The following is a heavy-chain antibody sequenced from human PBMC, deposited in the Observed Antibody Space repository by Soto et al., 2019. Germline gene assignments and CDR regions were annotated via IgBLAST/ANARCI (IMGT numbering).Heavy chain of an antibody. Sequence: SVKVSCKASGGTFSSYAISWVRQAPGQGLEWMGGIIPIFGTANYAQKFQGRVTITADESKSTAYMELSSLRSEDTAVYYCARDDGVCSGRSCQDYYYCYGMDVWGQGTTLTVSS. CDR3: ARDDGVCSGRSCQDYYYCYGMDV. V-gene: IGHV1-69*13. J-gene: IGHJ6*02. D-gene: IGHD2-15*01. CDR1: GGTFSSYA. CDR2: IIPIFGTA.